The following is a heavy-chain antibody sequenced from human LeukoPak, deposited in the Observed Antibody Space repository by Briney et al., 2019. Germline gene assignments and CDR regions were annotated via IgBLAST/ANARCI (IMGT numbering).Heavy chain of an antibody. J-gene: IGHJ3*02. Sequence: SETLSLTCTVSGGSISSGDYYWSWIRQPPGKGLEWIGYIYYSGSTYYNPSLKSRVTISVDTSKNQFSLKLSSVTAADTAVYYCARYEDRITMVRGVIGHDAFDIWGQGTMVTVSS. CDR3: ARYEDRITMVRGVIGHDAFDI. D-gene: IGHD3-10*01. V-gene: IGHV4-30-4*01. CDR2: IYYSGST. CDR1: GGSISSGDYY.